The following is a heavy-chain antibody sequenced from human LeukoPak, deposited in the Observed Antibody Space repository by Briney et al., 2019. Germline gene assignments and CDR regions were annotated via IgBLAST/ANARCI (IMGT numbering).Heavy chain of an antibody. J-gene: IGHJ5*01. D-gene: IGHD6-13*01. CDR1: GGSISSYY. V-gene: IGHV4-59*12. CDR3: ARGRASYSRSWYGY. CDR2: IYYSGST. Sequence: PSETLSLTCTVSGGSISSYYWSWIRQPPGKGLEWIGYIYYSGSTNYNPSLKSRVTISVDTSKNQFSLKLSSVTAADTAVYYCARGRASYSRSWYGYWGQGTLVTVSA.